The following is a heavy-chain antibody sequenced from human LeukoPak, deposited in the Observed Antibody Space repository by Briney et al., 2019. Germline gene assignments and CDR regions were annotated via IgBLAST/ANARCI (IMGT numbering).Heavy chain of an antibody. CDR3: ARSTRALVPTADDAFDI. V-gene: IGHV3-66*02. Sequence: PGGSLRLSCAASGFTVSRNYMNWVRQAPGKGLEWVSIIHSVGTTYYADSVKGRCTISRDYSKNTLYLQMNSLRVEDTAVYYCARSTRALVPTADDAFDIWGQGTMVTVSS. J-gene: IGHJ3*02. CDR2: IHSVGTT. CDR1: GFTVSRNY. D-gene: IGHD2-2*01.